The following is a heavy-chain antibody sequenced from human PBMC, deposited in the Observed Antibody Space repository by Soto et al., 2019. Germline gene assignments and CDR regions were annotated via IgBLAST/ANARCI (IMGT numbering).Heavy chain of an antibody. J-gene: IGHJ4*02. CDR1: GLSFSDYY. D-gene: IGHD3-10*02. Sequence: QVELVESGGGLVKPGGSLRLSCAASGLSFSDYYMSWIRQAPGKGLEWIAYITSSSSTIYYADSVEGRFTISRNDAKNSLYLQLDRLRAEDTAVYYCATVFRSSNFNYWGQGTLVTVSS. CDR3: ATVFRSSNFNY. CDR2: ITSSSSTI. V-gene: IGHV3-11*01.